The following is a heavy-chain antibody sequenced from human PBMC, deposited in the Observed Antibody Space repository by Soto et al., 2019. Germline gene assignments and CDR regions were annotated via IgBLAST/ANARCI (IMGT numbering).Heavy chain of an antibody. D-gene: IGHD5-12*01. Sequence: GGSLRLSCAASGFTFSSYAMHWVRQAPGKGLEWVAVISYDGSNKYYADSVKGRFTISRDNSKNTLYLQMNSLRAEDTAVYYCEQGAEMATITGFDYWGQGTLVTVSS. V-gene: IGHV3-30-3*01. CDR3: EQGAEMATITGFDY. CDR2: ISYDGSNK. J-gene: IGHJ4*02. CDR1: GFTFSSYA.